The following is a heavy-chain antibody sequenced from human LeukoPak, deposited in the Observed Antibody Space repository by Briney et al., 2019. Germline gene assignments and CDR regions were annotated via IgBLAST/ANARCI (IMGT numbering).Heavy chain of an antibody. CDR3: ALIAVAGSPARPPDY. J-gene: IGHJ4*02. D-gene: IGHD6-19*01. CDR2: ISGSGGST. V-gene: IGHV3-23*01. CDR1: GFTFSNYG. Sequence: GGSLRLSCAASGFTFSNYGMSWVRQAPGKGLEWVSGISGSGGSTYYTDSVKGRFTVSRDNSKNTPYLQMNSLRAEDTAVYHCALIAVAGSPARPPDYWGQGTLVTVSS.